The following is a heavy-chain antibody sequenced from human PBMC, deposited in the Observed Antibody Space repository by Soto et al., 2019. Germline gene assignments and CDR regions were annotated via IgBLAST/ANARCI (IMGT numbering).Heavy chain of an antibody. Sequence: EVQLEESGGDLVQPGGSLRLSCAASGFTLSSYWMTWVRQAPGKGLEWVANINRDASKMSYLDSVRGRFTISRDNVRNSLYLQMDSLRADDPALYYCARDVSPGSSSLYLDAFDIWGQGKMVTVSS. J-gene: IGHJ3*02. CDR2: INRDASKM. CDR1: GFTLSSYW. D-gene: IGHD6-13*01. V-gene: IGHV3-7*05. CDR3: ARDVSPGSSSLYLDAFDI.